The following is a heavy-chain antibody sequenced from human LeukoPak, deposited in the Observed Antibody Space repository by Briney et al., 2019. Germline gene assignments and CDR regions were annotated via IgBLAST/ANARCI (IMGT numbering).Heavy chain of an antibody. CDR1: GFTFSDHY. D-gene: IGHD6-19*01. V-gene: IGHV3-11*01. CDR3: ARDPIAVASHFDY. J-gene: IGHJ4*02. CDR2: ISSSGSTI. Sequence: GGSLRLSCAASGFTFSDHYMSWIRRAPGKGLEWVSYISSSGSTIYYADSVKGRFTISRDNAKNSLYLQMNSLRAEDTAVYYCARDPIAVASHFDYWGQGTLVTVSS.